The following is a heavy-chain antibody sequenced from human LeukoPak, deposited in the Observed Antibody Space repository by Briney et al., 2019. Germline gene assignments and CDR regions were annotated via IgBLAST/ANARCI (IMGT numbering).Heavy chain of an antibody. CDR3: ARDVSDENGSASRIHLDS. CDR1: GFTFSNYW. CDR2: IRQDGREK. D-gene: IGHD6-6*01. V-gene: IGHV3-7*03. J-gene: IGHJ4*02. Sequence: GGSLRLSCAASGFTFSNYWMTWVRQAPGKGLEWVANIRQDGREKNYVDSVKGRFTISRDNAKNTLILQMNRLRAEDTAVYYCARDVSDENGSASRIHLDSWGQGTLVSVSS.